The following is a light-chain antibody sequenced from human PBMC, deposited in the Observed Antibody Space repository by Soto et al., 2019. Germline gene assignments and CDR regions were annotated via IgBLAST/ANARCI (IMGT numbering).Light chain of an antibody. CDR3: QQRSNWPPIT. CDR2: DAS. V-gene: IGKV3-11*01. CDR1: QSVSSY. Sequence: EIVLTQSPATLSLSPGERATLSCRASQSVSSYLAWYQQKPGQAPRLLIYDASNRATGIPARFSGSGSGTDFTLTISSLEPEDFAVYYCQQRSNWPPITFGQGTRL. J-gene: IGKJ5*01.